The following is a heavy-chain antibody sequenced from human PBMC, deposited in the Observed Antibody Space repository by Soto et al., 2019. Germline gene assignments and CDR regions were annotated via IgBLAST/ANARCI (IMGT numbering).Heavy chain of an antibody. CDR1: GYSISSGYH. Sequence: PSETLSLTCAVSGYSISSGYHWAWIRQAPGKGLEWIGSIYHSGTTYYNPSLKSRVIISVDTSKNQFSLKVTSVTAADTAIYYCARENRPYAACYSFDYWGRGTLVTV. CDR2: IYHSGTT. J-gene: IGHJ4*02. D-gene: IGHD3-16*01. V-gene: IGHV4-38-2*02. CDR3: ARENRPYAACYSFDY.